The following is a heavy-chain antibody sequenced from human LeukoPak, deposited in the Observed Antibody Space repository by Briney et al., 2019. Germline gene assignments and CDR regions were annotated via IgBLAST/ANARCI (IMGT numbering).Heavy chain of an antibody. CDR1: GFTFSSYS. CDR3: ARPRTIAAAGIFGAFDY. V-gene: IGHV3-30-3*01. Sequence: PGGSLRLSCEASGFTFSSYSMHWVRQAPGKGLEWVVVISFDGGHRYYADSVKGRFTISRDNSKNTLYLQMNSLRPEDTALYYCARPRTIAAAGIFGAFDYWGQGTLVTVSS. J-gene: IGHJ4*02. CDR2: ISFDGGHR. D-gene: IGHD6-13*01.